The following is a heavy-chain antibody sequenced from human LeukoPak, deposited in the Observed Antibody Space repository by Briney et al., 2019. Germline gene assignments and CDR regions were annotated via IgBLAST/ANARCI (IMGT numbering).Heavy chain of an antibody. CDR1: GDSISSYN. Sequence: SETLSLTCTVSGDSISSYNWGWLRQPAGKGLEGIGRIYRNGNTDYNPSLKSRLTMSVDTTTNHFSLKLSSVTAADTAVYYCAREGAFDINWFDSWGQGTLVTVSS. CDR2: IYRNGNT. D-gene: IGHD3-9*01. CDR3: AREGAFDINWFDS. V-gene: IGHV4-4*07. J-gene: IGHJ5*01.